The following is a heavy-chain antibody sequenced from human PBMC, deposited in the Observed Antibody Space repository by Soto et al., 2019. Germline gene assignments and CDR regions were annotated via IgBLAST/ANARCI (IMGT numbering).Heavy chain of an antibody. J-gene: IGHJ5*02. V-gene: IGHV4-61*08. CDR1: GDSVSSGDYY. CDR3: ARIPVDTSMIYWLDP. CDR2: IYYSGNP. D-gene: IGHD5-18*01. Sequence: SETLSLTCTVSGDSVSSGDYYWSWIRQPPGKGLEWLGYIYYSGNPNYNPYLKSRVIISVDTSKNLFSLKLTSVTAADTAVYYCARIPVDTSMIYWLDPWGQGTLVTVSS.